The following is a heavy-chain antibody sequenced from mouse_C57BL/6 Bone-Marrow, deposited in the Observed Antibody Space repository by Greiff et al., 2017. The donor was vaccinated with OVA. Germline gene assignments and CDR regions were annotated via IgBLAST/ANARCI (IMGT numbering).Heavy chain of an antibody. V-gene: IGHV1-81*01. J-gene: IGHJ3*01. CDR2: IYPRSGNT. CDR3: ARSRTGFAY. CDR1: GYTFTSYG. Sequence: QVQLQQSGAELARPGASVKLSCKASGYTFTSYGISWVKQRTGQGLEWIGEIYPRSGNTYYNEKFKGKATLTADKSSSTAYMELRSLTSEVSAVYFCARSRTGFAYWGQGTLVTVSA.